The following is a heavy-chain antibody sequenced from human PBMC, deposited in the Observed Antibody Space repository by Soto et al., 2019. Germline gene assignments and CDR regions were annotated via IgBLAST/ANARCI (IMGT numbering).Heavy chain of an antibody. V-gene: IGHV1-69*06. Sequence: SVEVSCKVSVSRFSNYVISWVRQAPGHGLEWLGRIIPIFNSTKYAQSFQGRVTITADKSTSTASLELSSLRSDDTAVYYFAREGRGKKDGYNGLVSLGYWGQGTLVTVSS. D-gene: IGHD5-12*01. CDR3: AREGRGKKDGYNGLVSLGY. CDR1: VSRFSNYV. J-gene: IGHJ4*02. CDR2: IIPIFNST.